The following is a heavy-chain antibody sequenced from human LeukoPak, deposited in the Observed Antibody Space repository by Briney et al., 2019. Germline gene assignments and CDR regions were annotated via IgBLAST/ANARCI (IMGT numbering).Heavy chain of an antibody. D-gene: IGHD1-26*01. V-gene: IGHV4-59*01. CDR2: IYYSGST. CDR3: ARGASGSYYGVWFDP. J-gene: IGHJ5*02. CDR1: GGSFSSSY. Sequence: SETLSLTCTVSGGSFSSSYWSWIRQPPGKGLEWIGYIYYSGSTNHNPSPKSRVTISLDTSKNQFSLKLSSVTAADTAVYYCARGASGSYYGVWFDPWGQGTLVTVSS.